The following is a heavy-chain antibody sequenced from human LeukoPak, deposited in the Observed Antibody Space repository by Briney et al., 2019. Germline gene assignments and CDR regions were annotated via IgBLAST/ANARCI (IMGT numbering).Heavy chain of an antibody. D-gene: IGHD5-18*01. CDR3: AKYTAMVTSPIDH. V-gene: IGHV3-23*01. CDR2: ISGSGGST. J-gene: IGHJ4*02. CDR1: GFTFSSYD. Sequence: GGSLRLSCAASGFTFSSYDMSWVRQAPGKGLEWASAISGSGGSTYYADSVKGRFTISRDNSKNTLYLQMNSLRAEDTAVYYCAKYTAMVTSPIDHWGQGTLVTVSS.